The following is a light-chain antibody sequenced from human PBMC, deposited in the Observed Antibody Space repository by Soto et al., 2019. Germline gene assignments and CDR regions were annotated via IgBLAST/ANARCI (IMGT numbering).Light chain of an antibody. Sequence: ETMMTQSPDTLSVSLGERATLSCRASQSLRSSLAWYQQKPGQAPRLLIYDASTRATGIPARFSGSGSGTDFTLTISGLQSEDFAVYYCQQYNNWPQTFGQGTQVDI. J-gene: IGKJ1*01. V-gene: IGKV3-15*01. CDR3: QQYNNWPQT. CDR1: QSLRSS. CDR2: DAS.